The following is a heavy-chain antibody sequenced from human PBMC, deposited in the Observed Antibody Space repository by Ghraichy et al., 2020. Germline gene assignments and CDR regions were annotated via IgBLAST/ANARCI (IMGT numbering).Heavy chain of an antibody. CDR3: ARSHIDSQGHYYYGMDV. Sequence: LSLTCAASGFTFSSYAMHWVRQAPGKGLEWVAVISYDGSNKYYADSVKGRFTISRDNSKNKLYLQMNSLRAEDTAVYYCARSHIDSQGHYYYGMDVWGQGTLVTVSS. V-gene: IGHV3-30-3*01. J-gene: IGHJ6*02. D-gene: IGHD2-15*01. CDR1: GFTFSSYA. CDR2: ISYDGSNK.